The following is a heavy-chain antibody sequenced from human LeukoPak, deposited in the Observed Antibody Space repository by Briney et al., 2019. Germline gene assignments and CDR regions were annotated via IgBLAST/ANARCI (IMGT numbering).Heavy chain of an antibody. Sequence: SVKVSCKASGYTFTGHYIHWVRQAPGQGLEWMGRINPNSGGTNYAQKFQGRVTMTRGTSITTAYMELSSLRSDDTAVYYCARGSFSTTYTSAYAYYFDYWGQGTLVTVSS. CDR2: INPNSGGT. CDR1: GYTFTGHY. CDR3: ARGSFSTTYTSAYAYYFDY. V-gene: IGHV1-2*02. D-gene: IGHD5-12*01. J-gene: IGHJ4*02.